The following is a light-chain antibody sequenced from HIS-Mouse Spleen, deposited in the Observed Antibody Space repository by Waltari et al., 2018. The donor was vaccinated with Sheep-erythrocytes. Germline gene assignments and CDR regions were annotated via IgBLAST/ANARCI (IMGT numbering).Light chain of an antibody. J-gene: IGLJ3*02. CDR3: CSYAGSSTPWV. Sequence: QSALTQPASVSGSPGQSITISCTGTSRDLGSYNFVSGYQKHPGKAPQLIIYEGSKRPSGVSNRFSGSKSGNTASLTISGLQAEDEADYYCCSYAGSSTPWVFGGGTKLTVL. V-gene: IGLV2-23*01. CDR1: SRDLGSYNF. CDR2: EGS.